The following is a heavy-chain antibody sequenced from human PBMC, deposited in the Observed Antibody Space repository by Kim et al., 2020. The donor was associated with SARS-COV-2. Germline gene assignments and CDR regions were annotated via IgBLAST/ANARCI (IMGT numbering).Heavy chain of an antibody. V-gene: IGHV1-8*01. J-gene: IGHJ1*01. D-gene: IGHD3-10*01. CDR3: ARVGINYYGSGSYLNFQH. Sequence: ASVKVSCKASGYTFTSYDINWVRQATGQGLEWMGWMNPNSGNTGYAQKFQGRVTMTRNTSISTAYMELSSLRSEDTAVYYCARVGINYYGSGSYLNFQHWGQGTLVTVSS. CDR1: GYTFTSYD. CDR2: MNPNSGNT.